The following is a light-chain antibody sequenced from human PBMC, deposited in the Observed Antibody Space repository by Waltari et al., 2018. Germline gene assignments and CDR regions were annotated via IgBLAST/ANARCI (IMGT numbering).Light chain of an antibody. Sequence: QSVLTQPPSASGTPGQSVTISCSGGSPNIGHNSVYWYQQLPGRAPKLLISNTKQRPSGVPDRFSGSKSGTSASLAIRGRRYEDEADYYGAACDDSLYVALFGGGTKLTVL. CDR2: NTK. V-gene: IGLV1-47*02. J-gene: IGLJ3*02. CDR1: SPNIGHNS. CDR3: AACDDSLYVAL.